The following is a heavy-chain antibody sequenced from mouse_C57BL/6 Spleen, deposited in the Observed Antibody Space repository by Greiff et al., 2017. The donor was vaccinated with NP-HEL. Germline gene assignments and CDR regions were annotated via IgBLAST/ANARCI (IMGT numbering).Heavy chain of an antibody. V-gene: IGHV1-4*01. J-gene: IGHJ2*01. Sequence: QVQLQQSGAELARPGASVKMSCKASGYTFTSYTMHWVKQRPGQGLEWIGYINPSSGSTKYNQKFKDKATLTADKSSSTAYMQLSSLTSEDSAVYDCARAYYYGSRDYFDYWGQGTTLTVAS. CDR3: ARAYYYGSRDYFDY. CDR2: INPSSGST. D-gene: IGHD1-1*01. CDR1: GYTFTSYT.